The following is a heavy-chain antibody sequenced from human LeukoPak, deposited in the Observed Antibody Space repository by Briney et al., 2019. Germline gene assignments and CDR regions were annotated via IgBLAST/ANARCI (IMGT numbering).Heavy chain of an antibody. J-gene: IGHJ2*01. CDR1: GDSVTSSSYY. D-gene: IGHD2-15*01. CDR3: AGPGARYWYFDL. CDR2: IYHSGST. V-gene: IGHV4-39*07. Sequence: PSETLSLTCTVSGDSVTSSSYYWGWIRQPPGKGLEWIGSIYHSGSTYYNPSLKSRVTISVDTSKNQFSLKLSSVTAADTAVYYCAGPGARYWYFDLWGRGTLVTVSS.